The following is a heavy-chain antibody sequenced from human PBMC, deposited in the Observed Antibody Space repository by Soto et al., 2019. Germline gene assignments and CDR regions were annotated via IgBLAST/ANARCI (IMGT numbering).Heavy chain of an antibody. V-gene: IGHV3-23*01. Sequence: EVQLLESGGGLVQPGGSLRLSCAASGFTFSSYAMGWVRQAPGKGLEWVSVIGGSGGDTSFADSVKGRFTISRDKSKKTLYLHMSSLRAEDTASYFCVKEMVAAAYVDTSPFDFWGQGTRFTVSS. CDR2: IGGSGGDT. CDR1: GFTFSSYA. CDR3: VKEMVAAAYVDTSPFDF. J-gene: IGHJ4*02. D-gene: IGHD2-15*01.